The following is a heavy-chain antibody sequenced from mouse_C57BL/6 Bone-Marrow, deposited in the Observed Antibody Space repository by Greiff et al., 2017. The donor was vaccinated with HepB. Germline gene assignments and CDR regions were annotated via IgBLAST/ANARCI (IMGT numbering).Heavy chain of an antibody. CDR3: AREGLLFMDY. V-gene: IGHV1-63*01. D-gene: IGHD1-1*01. Sequence: QVQLKESGAELVRPGTSVKMSCKASGYTFTNYWIGWAKQRPGHGLEWIGDIYPGGGYTNYNEKFKGKATLTADKSSSTAYMQFSSLTSEDSAIYYCAREGLLFMDYWGQGTSVTVSS. J-gene: IGHJ4*01. CDR1: GYTFTNYW. CDR2: IYPGGGYT.